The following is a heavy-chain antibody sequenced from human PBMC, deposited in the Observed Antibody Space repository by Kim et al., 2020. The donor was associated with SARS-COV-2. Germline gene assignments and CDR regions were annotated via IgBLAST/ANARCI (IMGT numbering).Heavy chain of an antibody. D-gene: IGHD3-22*01. CDR1: GFTFSDYY. CDR3: ARVHYDSSGLVYYYYGMDV. Sequence: GGSLRLSCAASGFTFSDYYMSWIRQAPGKGLEWVSYISSSGSTIYYADSVKGRFTISRDNAKNSLYLQMNSLRAEDTAVYYCARVHYDSSGLVYYYYGMDVWGQGTTVTVSS. J-gene: IGHJ6*02. CDR2: ISSSGSTI. V-gene: IGHV3-11*01.